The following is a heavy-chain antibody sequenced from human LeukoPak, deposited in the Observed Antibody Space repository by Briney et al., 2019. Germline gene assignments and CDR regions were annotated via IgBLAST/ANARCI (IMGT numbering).Heavy chain of an antibody. CDR2: IYYSKST. D-gene: IGHD6-25*01. CDR1: GGSISSYY. V-gene: IGHV4-59*12. J-gene: IGHJ4*02. CDR3: ARGGAAGY. Sequence: SSETLSLTCTVSGGSISSYYWSWIRQPPGKGLEWIGYIYYSKSTNYNPSLKSRVTISVDASKNQFSLKLSSVTAADTAVYYCARGGAAGYWGQGTLVTVSS.